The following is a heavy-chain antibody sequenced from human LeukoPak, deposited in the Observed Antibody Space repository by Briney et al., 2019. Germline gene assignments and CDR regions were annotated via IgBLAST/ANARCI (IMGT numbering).Heavy chain of an antibody. CDR1: GYTFTGYY. J-gene: IGHJ4*02. CDR3: ASYGRRVGSVY. D-gene: IGHD1-26*01. Sequence: ASVKVSCKASGYTFTGYYMHWVRQAPGQGLEWMGIINPSGGSTSYAQRFQGRVTMTRDMSTSTVYMELSSLRSEVTAVYYCASYGRRVGSVYWGQGTLVTVSS. CDR2: INPSGGST. V-gene: IGHV1-46*01.